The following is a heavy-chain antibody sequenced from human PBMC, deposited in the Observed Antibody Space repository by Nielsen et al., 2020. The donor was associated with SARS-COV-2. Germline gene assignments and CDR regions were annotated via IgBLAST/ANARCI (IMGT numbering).Heavy chain of an antibody. D-gene: IGHD3-22*01. Sequence: SETLSPTCTVSGGPTNNHYWNWIRQPPGKGLEWIGYIYHSGSTSYNPSLKSRVTISVDTSKNQFSLRLSSVTAADTAVYYCARHAPGYYDYWGQGTLVTVSS. CDR1: GGPTNNHY. CDR3: ARHAPGYYDY. CDR2: IYHSGST. V-gene: IGHV4-59*08. J-gene: IGHJ4*02.